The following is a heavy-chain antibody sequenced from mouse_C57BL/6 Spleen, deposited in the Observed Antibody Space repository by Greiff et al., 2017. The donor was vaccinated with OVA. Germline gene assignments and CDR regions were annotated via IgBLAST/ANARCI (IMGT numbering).Heavy chain of an antibody. CDR3: ARNYYCSNHWFAY. CDR1: GFTFSDYG. J-gene: IGHJ3*01. CDR2: ISNLAYSI. D-gene: IGHD1-1*01. Sequence: EVQLVESGGGLVQPGGSLKLSCAASGFTFSDYGMAWVRQAPRQGPEWVAFISNLAYSIYYADTVTGRFTISRENAKNTLYLEMSSLRSEDTAMYYCARNYYCSNHWFAYWGQGTLVTVSA. V-gene: IGHV5-15*01.